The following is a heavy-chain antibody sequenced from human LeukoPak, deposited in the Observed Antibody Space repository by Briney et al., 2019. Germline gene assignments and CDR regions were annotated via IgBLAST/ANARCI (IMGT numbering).Heavy chain of an antibody. Sequence: GGSLRLSCAASGFTFSSYGMSWVRQAPGKGLQWVSRISGSGGTTHYADSLKGLFTISRDNSQHPLYLQMNSLIAEDTALYYCTKGFYDSGSSLSALDHWGQGTLVTASS. CDR2: ISGSGGTT. J-gene: IGHJ4*02. V-gene: IGHV3-23*01. D-gene: IGHD3-10*01. CDR1: GFTFSSYG. CDR3: TKGFYDSGSSLSALDH.